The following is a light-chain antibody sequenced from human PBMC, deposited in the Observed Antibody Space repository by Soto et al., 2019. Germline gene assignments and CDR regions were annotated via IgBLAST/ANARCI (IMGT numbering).Light chain of an antibody. CDR3: HRTYNAPLA. CDR1: QGISSY. Sequence: DIQFTHSPSSLSASVVDRVTITCLVSQGISSYVNWCRQKPGKVPKVLIYSASNLQSAVPSRFSGSGSGSDFTLTITSLQTEDVATYYGHRTYNAPLAFGGGTKVDIK. CDR2: SAS. V-gene: IGKV1-27*01. J-gene: IGKJ4*01.